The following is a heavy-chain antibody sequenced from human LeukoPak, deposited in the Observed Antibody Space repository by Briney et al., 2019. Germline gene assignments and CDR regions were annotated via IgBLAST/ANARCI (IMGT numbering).Heavy chain of an antibody. J-gene: IGHJ4*02. Sequence: AGGSLRLSCAASGFTFDDYAMHWVRQAPGKGLEWVSGISWNSGSIGYADSVKGRLTISRDNAKHSLYLQMNSLRAEDTALYYCAKDMFGVTMIVRALDYWGQGTLVTVSS. CDR3: AKDMFGVTMIVRALDY. CDR2: ISWNSGSI. CDR1: GFTFDDYA. D-gene: IGHD3-22*01. V-gene: IGHV3-9*01.